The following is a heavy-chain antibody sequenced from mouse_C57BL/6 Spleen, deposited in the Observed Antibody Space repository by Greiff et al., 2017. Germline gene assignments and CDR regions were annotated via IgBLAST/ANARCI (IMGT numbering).Heavy chain of an antibody. J-gene: IGHJ3*01. D-gene: IGHD2-4*01. V-gene: IGHV1-82*01. CDR3: ARGGLRRGGAWFAY. CDR1: GYAFSSSW. Sequence: VQLQQSGPELVKPGASVKISCKASGYAFSSSWMNWVKQRPGKGLEWIGRIYPGDGDTNYNGKFKGKATLTADKSSSPAYMQLSSLTSEDSAVYFCARGGLRRGGAWFAYWGQGTLVTVSA. CDR2: IYPGDGDT.